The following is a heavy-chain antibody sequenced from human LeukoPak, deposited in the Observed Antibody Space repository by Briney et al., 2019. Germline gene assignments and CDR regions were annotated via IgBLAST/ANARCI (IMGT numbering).Heavy chain of an antibody. CDR2: IIPIFGTA. CDR3: AVEMATTHYFDY. V-gene: IGHV1-69*13. Sequence: ASVKVPCKASGGTFSSYAISWVRQAPGQGLEWMGGIIPIFGTANYAQKFQGRVTITADESTSTAYMELSSLRSEDTAVYYCAVEMATTHYFDYWGQGTLVTVSS. J-gene: IGHJ4*02. CDR1: GGTFSSYA. D-gene: IGHD5-24*01.